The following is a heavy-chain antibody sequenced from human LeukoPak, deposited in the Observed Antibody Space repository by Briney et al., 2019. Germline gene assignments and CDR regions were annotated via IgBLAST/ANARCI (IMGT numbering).Heavy chain of an antibody. J-gene: IGHJ3*02. CDR2: ISSSSSYI. V-gene: IGHV3-21*01. CDR3: ARDDPRAPDAFDI. Sequence: GGSLRLSCAASGFTFSSDSMNWVRQAPGKGLEWVSSISSSSSYIYYADSVKGRFTISRDNAKNSLYLQMNSLRAEDTAVYYCARDDPRAPDAFDIWGQGTMVTVSS. CDR1: GFTFSSDS.